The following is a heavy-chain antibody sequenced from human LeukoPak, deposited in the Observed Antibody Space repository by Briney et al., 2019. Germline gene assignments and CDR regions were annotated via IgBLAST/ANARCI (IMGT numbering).Heavy chain of an antibody. D-gene: IGHD3-10*01. J-gene: IGHJ4*02. Sequence: SVKVSCKASRGTFSSYAISWVRQAPGQGLEWMGGIIPIFGTANYAQKFQGRVTITADKSTSTAYMELSSLRSEDTAVYYCARELYGSGTAWGQGTLVTVSS. CDR3: ARELYGSGTA. CDR1: RGTFSSYA. V-gene: IGHV1-69*06. CDR2: IIPIFGTA.